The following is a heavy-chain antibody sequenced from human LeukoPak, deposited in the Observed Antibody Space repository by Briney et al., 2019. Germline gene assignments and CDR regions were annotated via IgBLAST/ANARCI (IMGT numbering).Heavy chain of an antibody. Sequence: PGGSLRLSCAASGFTFSSYGMHWVRQAPGKGLEWVAVISYDGSNKYYADSVRGRFTISRDNSKNTLYMQMTSLRAEDTAVYYCAKDFRYYDSSGYYLGEYFDYWGQGTLVTVSS. CDR2: ISYDGSNK. V-gene: IGHV3-30*18. CDR3: AKDFRYYDSSGYYLGEYFDY. D-gene: IGHD3-22*01. CDR1: GFTFSSYG. J-gene: IGHJ4*02.